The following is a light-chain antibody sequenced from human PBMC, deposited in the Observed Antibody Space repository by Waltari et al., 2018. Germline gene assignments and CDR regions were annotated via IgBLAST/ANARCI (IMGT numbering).Light chain of an antibody. Sequence: DIVMTQSPDSLPVALGERATITCKSSQSVFFSSNSKNYLAWYQQKPGQPPKLLIYWASTRESGVPDRFSGSGSGTDFTLTISSLQAEDVAVYYCQQFYTTPPTFGQGTKVEIK. CDR2: WAS. J-gene: IGKJ1*01. CDR3: QQFYTTPPT. CDR1: QSVFFSSNSKNY. V-gene: IGKV4-1*01.